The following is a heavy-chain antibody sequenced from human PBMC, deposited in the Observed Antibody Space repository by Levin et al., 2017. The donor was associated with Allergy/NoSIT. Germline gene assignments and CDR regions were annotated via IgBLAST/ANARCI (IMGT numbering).Heavy chain of an antibody. CDR3: ASLGIVGATTSGAYFDY. Sequence: SQTLSLTCAVYGGSFSGYYWSWIRQPPGKGLEWIGEINHSGSTNYNPSLKSRVTISVDTSKNQFSLKLSSVTAADTAVYYCASLGIVGATTSGAYFDYWGQGTLVTVSS. CDR1: GGSFSGYY. CDR2: INHSGST. J-gene: IGHJ4*02. V-gene: IGHV4-34*01. D-gene: IGHD1-26*01.